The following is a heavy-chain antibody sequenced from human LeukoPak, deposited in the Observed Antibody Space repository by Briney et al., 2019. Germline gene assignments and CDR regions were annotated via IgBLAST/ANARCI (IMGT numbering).Heavy chain of an antibody. Sequence: SETLSLTCTVSGGSISSSSYYWGWIRQPPGKGLEWIGSIYYSGSTNYNPSLKSRVTISVDTSKNQFSLKLSSVTAADTAVYYCARAGSSKLYYMDVWGKGTTVTISS. CDR1: GGSISSSSYY. D-gene: IGHD6-13*01. V-gene: IGHV4-39*07. CDR2: IYYSGST. J-gene: IGHJ6*03. CDR3: ARAGSSKLYYMDV.